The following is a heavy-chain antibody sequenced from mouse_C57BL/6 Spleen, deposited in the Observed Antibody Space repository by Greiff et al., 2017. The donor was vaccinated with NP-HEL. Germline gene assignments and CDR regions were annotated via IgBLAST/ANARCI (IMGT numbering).Heavy chain of an antibody. CDR1: GFTFSDYG. CDR3: ARGGHIVTYFDY. Sequence: EVKLVESGGGLVKPGGSLKLSCAASGFTFSDYGMHWVRQAPEKGLEWVAYISSGSSTIYYADTVTGRFTISRDNAKNTLFLQMTSLRSEDTAMYYCARGGHIVTYFDYWGQGTTLTVSS. CDR2: ISSGSSTI. V-gene: IGHV5-17*01. D-gene: IGHD2-5*01. J-gene: IGHJ2*01.